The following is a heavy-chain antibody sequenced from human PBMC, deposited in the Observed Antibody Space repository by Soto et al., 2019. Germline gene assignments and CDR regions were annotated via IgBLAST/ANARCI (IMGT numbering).Heavy chain of an antibody. CDR2: IIPIFGTA. Sequence: SVKVSCKASGGTFSSYAISWVRQAPGQGLEWMGGIIPIFGTANYAQKFQGRVTITADESTSTAYMELSSLRSEDTAVYYCARDLVVVVPAAIHNYYYYGMDVWGQGTTVTVSS. J-gene: IGHJ6*02. CDR1: GGTFSSYA. CDR3: ARDLVVVVPAAIHNYYYYGMDV. V-gene: IGHV1-69*13. D-gene: IGHD2-2*02.